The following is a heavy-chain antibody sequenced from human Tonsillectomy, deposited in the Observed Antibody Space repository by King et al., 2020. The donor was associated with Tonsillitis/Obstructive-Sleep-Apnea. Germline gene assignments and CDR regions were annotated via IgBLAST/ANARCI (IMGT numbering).Heavy chain of an antibody. J-gene: IGHJ6*03. D-gene: IGHD3-10*01. Sequence: VQLPQWGAGLLKPSETLSLTCAVYGGSFSGYYWSWIRQPPGKGLEWIGEINHSGSTNYNPSLKSRVTISVDTSKNQFSLKLSSVTAADTAVYYCARDYGSGSYPMDVWGKGTTVTVSS. CDR1: GGSFSGYY. CDR2: INHSGST. CDR3: ARDYGSGSYPMDV. V-gene: IGHV4-34*01.